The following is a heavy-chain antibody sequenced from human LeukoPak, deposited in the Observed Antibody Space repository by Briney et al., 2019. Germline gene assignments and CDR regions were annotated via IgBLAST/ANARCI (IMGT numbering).Heavy chain of an antibody. CDR2: IKQDGSEK. J-gene: IGHJ6*02. Sequence: GGSLRLSCAASGFTFSSYWMSWVRQAPGKGREGVANIKQDGSEKYYVDSVKGRFTISRDNAKNSLYLQMNSLRAEATAVYYCARVKAAANYYYHGMDAWGQGTTVTASS. CDR1: GFTFSSYW. V-gene: IGHV3-7*01. D-gene: IGHD6-13*01. CDR3: ARVKAAANYYYHGMDA.